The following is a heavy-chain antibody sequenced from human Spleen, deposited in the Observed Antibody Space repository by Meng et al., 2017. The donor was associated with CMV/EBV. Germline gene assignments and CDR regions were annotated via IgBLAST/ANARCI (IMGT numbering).Heavy chain of an antibody. D-gene: IGHD2-2*01. J-gene: IGHJ6*02. Sequence: GESLKISCAVSGFTFSRYCMSWVRQAPGKGLVWVSGLSTDGSITRYADSVKGRFTISRDNAKNTLALQMTSLRAEDTALYYCARDLTYCSSLSCPYMDVWGQGTTVTVSS. CDR1: GFTFSRYC. CDR2: LSTDGSIT. V-gene: IGHV3-74*01. CDR3: ARDLTYCSSLSCPYMDV.